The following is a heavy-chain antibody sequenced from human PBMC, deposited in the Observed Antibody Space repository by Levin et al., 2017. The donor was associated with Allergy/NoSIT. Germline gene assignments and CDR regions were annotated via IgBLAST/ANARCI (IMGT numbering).Heavy chain of an antibody. CDR2: MNPSSGDT. CDR3: VRAPSIFNSWFDS. D-gene: IGHD3-3*02. Sequence: ASVKVSCKASGYTFSSYDINWVRQATGQGLEWMGWMNPSSGDTGCAQKFQGRLTMTKNSAITTAYMELSSLTSEDTAVYYCVRAPSIFNSWFDSWGQGTLVPVSS. J-gene: IGHJ5*01. V-gene: IGHV1-8*01. CDR1: GYTFSSYD.